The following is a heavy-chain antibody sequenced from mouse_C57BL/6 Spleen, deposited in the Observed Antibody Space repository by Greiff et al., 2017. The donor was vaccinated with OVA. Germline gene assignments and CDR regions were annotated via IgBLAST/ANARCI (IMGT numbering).Heavy chain of an antibody. D-gene: IGHD1-1*01. J-gene: IGHJ4*01. V-gene: IGHV1-52*01. CDR3: ARVYYYGSSCAMDY. CDR2: IDPSDSET. CDR1: GYTFTSYW. Sequence: VQLQQPGAELVRPGSSVKLSCKASGYTFTSYWMHWVKQRPIQGLEWIGNIDPSDSETHYNQKFKDKATLTVDKSSSTAYMQLSSLTSEDSAVYYCARVYYYGSSCAMDYWGQGTSVTVSS.